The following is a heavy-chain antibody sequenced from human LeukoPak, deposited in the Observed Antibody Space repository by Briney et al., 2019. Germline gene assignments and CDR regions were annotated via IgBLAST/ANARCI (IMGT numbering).Heavy chain of an antibody. CDR1: GFTFSSYG. CDR3: ARDLMNGIFDY. V-gene: IGHV3-33*01. Sequence: GGSLRLSCAASGFTFSSYGMHWVRQAPGKGLEWVAVIWYDGSNKYYADSVRGRFTISRDNSKNTLYLQMNSLRAEDTAVYYCARDLMNGIFDYWGQGTLVTVSS. D-gene: IGHD1-14*01. CDR2: IWYDGSNK. J-gene: IGHJ4*02.